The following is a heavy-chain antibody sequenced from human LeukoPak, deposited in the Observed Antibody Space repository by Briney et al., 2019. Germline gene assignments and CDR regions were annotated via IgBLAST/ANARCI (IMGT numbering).Heavy chain of an antibody. CDR1: GGTFSSYA. CDR2: IIPIFGTA. Sequence: ASVKVSCKASGGTFSSYAISWVRQAPGQGLEWMGGIIPIFGTANYAQKFQGRVTITTDESTSTAYMELSSLRSEDTAVYYCARDLGYYSVDWFDPWGQGTLVTVSS. J-gene: IGHJ5*02. CDR3: ARDLGYYSVDWFDP. D-gene: IGHD3-22*01. V-gene: IGHV1-69*05.